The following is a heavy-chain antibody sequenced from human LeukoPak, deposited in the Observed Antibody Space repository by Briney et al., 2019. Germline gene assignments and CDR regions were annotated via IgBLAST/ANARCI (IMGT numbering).Heavy chain of an antibody. CDR3: TRPGIAAAGIRDY. J-gene: IGHJ4*02. CDR1: RFTFSGSA. D-gene: IGHD6-13*01. V-gene: IGHV3-73*01. CDR2: IRSKANSYAT. Sequence: GGSLRLSCAASRFTFSGSAIHWVRQASGKGLEWVGRIRSKANSYATAYAASVKGRFTISRDDSKNTAYLQMNSLKTEDTAVYYCTRPGIAAAGIRDYWGQGTLVTVSS.